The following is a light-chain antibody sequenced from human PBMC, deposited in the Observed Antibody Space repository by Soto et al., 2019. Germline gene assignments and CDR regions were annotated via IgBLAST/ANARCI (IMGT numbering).Light chain of an antibody. Sequence: EIVLTQSPGTLYLSPGERATLSCRASQSVSSNNLAWYQQRPGQAPRVVIYGASTRATGIPERFSGSGSGTDFTLTISRLEPEDFAVHYCQQYGRSPFTFGPGTKVDIK. CDR3: QQYGRSPFT. CDR1: QSVSSNN. V-gene: IGKV3-20*01. J-gene: IGKJ3*01. CDR2: GAS.